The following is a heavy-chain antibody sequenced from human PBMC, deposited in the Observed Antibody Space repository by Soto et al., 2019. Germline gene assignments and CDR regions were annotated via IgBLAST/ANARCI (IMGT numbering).Heavy chain of an antibody. V-gene: IGHV3-30*18. CDR1: GFTFSSYG. CDR2: ISYDGSNK. D-gene: IGHD6-13*01. J-gene: IGHJ2*01. CDR3: AKDGSIAAAGTRWYFDL. Sequence: QVQLVESGGGVVQPGRSLRLSCAASGFTFSSYGMHWVRQAPGKGLEWVAVISYDGSNKYYADSVKGRFTISRDNSKNTLYLQMNSLRAEDTAVYYCAKDGSIAAAGTRWYFDLWGRGTLVTVSS.